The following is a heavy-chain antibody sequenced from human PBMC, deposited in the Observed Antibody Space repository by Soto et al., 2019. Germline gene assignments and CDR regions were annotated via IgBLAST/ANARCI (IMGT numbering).Heavy chain of an antibody. CDR1: GFTFSSYE. CDR2: ISSSGSTI. CDR3: ARDPSDYGDYQSDP. V-gene: IGHV3-48*03. D-gene: IGHD4-17*01. J-gene: IGHJ5*02. Sequence: GASLRLSCAASGFTFSSYEMNWVRQAPGKGLEWVSYISSSGSTIYYADSVKGRFTISRDNAKNSLYLQMNSLRAEDTAVYYCARDPSDYGDYQSDPRGQGTLVTVSP.